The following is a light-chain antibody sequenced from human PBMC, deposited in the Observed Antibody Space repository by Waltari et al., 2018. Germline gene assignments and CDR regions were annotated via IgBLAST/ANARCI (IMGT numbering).Light chain of an antibody. V-gene: IGKV3-20*01. J-gene: IGKJ1*01. CDR2: VTS. Sequence: EIVLTQSPCTLSLSPGERATLSCRASQSVSGGYVAWYQQKPDQAPRLLMYVTSRRATGIPGRFSGSGSGTDFTLTISRLEPEDFAVYHCQQYGSIPPTFGQGTKVEIK. CDR1: QSVSGGY. CDR3: QQYGSIPPT.